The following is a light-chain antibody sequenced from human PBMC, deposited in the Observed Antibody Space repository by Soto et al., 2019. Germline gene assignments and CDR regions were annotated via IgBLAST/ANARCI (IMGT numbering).Light chain of an antibody. CDR1: SSDVGGNDY. CDR2: EVN. V-gene: IGLV2-14*01. J-gene: IGLJ3*02. Sequence: QSALTQPASVSGSPGQSVTISCTGASSDVGGNDYVSWYQQHPGKAPRLILYEVNNRPSGVSNHFSGSKSGNTASLIISGLQAEDGADYYCSSYTAFSTWVFGGGTKLTVL. CDR3: SSYTAFSTWV.